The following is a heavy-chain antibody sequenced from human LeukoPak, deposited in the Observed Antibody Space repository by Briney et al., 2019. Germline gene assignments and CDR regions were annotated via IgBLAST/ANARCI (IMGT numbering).Heavy chain of an antibody. V-gene: IGHV3-33*01. CDR2: IWNDGSNK. Sequence: GRSLRLSCAASGFTFSSYGMHWVRQAPGKGLVWVAVIWNDGSNKYYADSVNGRFTISRDNSKNTLYLQMNSLRAEDTAVYYCARGDHTMARDQYYYMDVWGKGTTVTVSS. D-gene: IGHD2-2*01. CDR1: GFTFSSYG. CDR3: ARGDHTMARDQYYYMDV. J-gene: IGHJ6*03.